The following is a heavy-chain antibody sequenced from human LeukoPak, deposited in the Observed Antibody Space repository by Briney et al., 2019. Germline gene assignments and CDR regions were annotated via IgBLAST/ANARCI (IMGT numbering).Heavy chain of an antibody. CDR2: ISGSGGST. Sequence: GGSLRLSCAASGFTFSSYGMHWVRQAPGKGLEWVSAISGSGGSTYYADSVKGRFTISRDNSKNTLYLQMNSLRAEDTAVYYCAKGDYDFWSGYCYNYYYGMDVWGQGTTVTVSS. CDR1: GFTFSSYG. CDR3: AKGDYDFWSGYCYNYYYGMDV. D-gene: IGHD3-3*01. V-gene: IGHV3-23*01. J-gene: IGHJ6*02.